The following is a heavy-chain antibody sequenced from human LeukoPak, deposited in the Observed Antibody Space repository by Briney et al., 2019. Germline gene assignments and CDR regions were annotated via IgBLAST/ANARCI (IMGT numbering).Heavy chain of an antibody. CDR3: AKTAATDY. Sequence: GRSLRLSCAASGFTFSSYGMHWVRRAPGKGLEWVAVISYDGSNKYYADSVKGRFTISRDNSKNTLYLQMNSLRAEDTAVYYCAKTAATDYWGQGTLVTVSS. CDR1: GFTFSSYG. D-gene: IGHD6-13*01. J-gene: IGHJ4*02. V-gene: IGHV3-30*18. CDR2: ISYDGSNK.